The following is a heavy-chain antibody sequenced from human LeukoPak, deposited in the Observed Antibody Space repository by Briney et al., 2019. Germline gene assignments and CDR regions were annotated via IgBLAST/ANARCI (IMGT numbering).Heavy chain of an antibody. J-gene: IGHJ6*03. CDR3: AINYYYYYYMDV. V-gene: IGHV3-23*01. CDR1: GFTFTSYA. CDR2: ISGSGGTT. Sequence: GGSLRLSCAASGFTFTSYAMSWVRQAPGKGPEWVSAISGSGGTTYHADSVKGRFTISRDNSKNTLYLQMNSLRAEDTAVYYCAINYYYYYYMDVWGKGTTVTVSS.